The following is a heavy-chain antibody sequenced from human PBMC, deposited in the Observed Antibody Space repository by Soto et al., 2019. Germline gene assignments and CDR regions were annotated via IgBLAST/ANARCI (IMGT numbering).Heavy chain of an antibody. CDR3: ARTDREFYGLDV. CDR1: GFTFRNYD. CDR2: ISAAGDP. V-gene: IGHV3-13*05. J-gene: IGHJ6*04. Sequence: EVQLVESGGGLVQPGGSLRLSCEASGFTFRNYDMHWVRQGTGKGLEWVSGISAAGDPDYADSVEGRFTISRENAQNSFFLPMNSLRVGDTAVYYCARTDREFYGLDVWGKGTTVIVPS.